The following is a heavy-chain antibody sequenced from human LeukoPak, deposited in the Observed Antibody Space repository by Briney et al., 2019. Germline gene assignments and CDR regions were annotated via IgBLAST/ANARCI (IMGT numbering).Heavy chain of an antibody. V-gene: IGHV1-3*01. CDR1: GYTFTSYA. CDR2: INAGNGNT. D-gene: IGHD6-19*01. J-gene: IGHJ4*02. Sequence: ASVKVSCKASGYTFTSYAMHWVRQAPGQRLEWMGWINAGNGNTKYSQKFQGRVTITRDTSASTAYMELSSLRSEDTAVYYCARDVYSSGWTDPDDRPQQLDYWGQGTLVTVSS. CDR3: ARDVYSSGWTDPDDRPQQLDY.